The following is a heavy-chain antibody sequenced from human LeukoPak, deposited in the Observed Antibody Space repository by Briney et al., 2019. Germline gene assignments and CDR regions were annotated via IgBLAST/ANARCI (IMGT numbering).Heavy chain of an antibody. D-gene: IGHD1-26*01. Sequence: SETLSLTCTVSGGSISSYYWSWIRQPPGKGLEWIGYIYTSGSTNYNPSLKSRVTISVDTSKNQFSLKLSSVTAADTAVYYCARHRSYGASWYFDLWGRGTLVTVSS. CDR2: IYTSGST. CDR1: GGSISSYY. CDR3: ARHRSYGASWYFDL. J-gene: IGHJ2*01. V-gene: IGHV4-4*09.